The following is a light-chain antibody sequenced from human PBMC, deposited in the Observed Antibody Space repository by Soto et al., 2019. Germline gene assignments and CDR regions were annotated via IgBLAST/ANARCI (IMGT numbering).Light chain of an antibody. J-gene: IGKJ5*01. CDR2: AAS. V-gene: IGKV1-39*01. CDR1: QSISSY. CDR3: EQRYTTPFT. Sequence: DIQMTQSPSSLSASVGDRVTITCRASQSISSYLNWYQQKPGKAPKLLIYAASSLQSGVQSRFSGSGSGTDFTLTISSLQPEDSATYYCEQRYTTPFTFGQGTRLENK.